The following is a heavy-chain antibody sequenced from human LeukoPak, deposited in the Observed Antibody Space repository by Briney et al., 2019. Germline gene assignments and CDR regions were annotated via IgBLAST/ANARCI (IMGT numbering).Heavy chain of an antibody. V-gene: IGHV4-59*08. CDR2: IHYSGST. J-gene: IGHJ5*02. CDR1: GASVSSYY. CDR3: AGNSASSSGNEPS. Sequence: SETLSLTCTVSGASVSSYYWNWIRQPPGKGLEWIAYIHYSGSTNYNPSLRSRVAMSVDTSKNQFSLRLRSVTATDTAVYYCAGNSASSSGNEPSWGQGTLVTVSS. D-gene: IGHD4-23*01.